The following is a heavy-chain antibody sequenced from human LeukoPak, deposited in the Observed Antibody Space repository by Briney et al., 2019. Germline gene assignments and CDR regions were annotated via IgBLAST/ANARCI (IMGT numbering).Heavy chain of an antibody. CDR3: ARDVNFGSSWYDDH. J-gene: IGHJ4*02. Sequence: ASVKVSCKASGYTFDSYAISWVRQAPGQGLEWMGWISAYNGNTKYAQKFQGRVTLTTDTSTTTAYMELRRLRSDDTALYYCARDVNFGSSWYDDHWGQGTLVTVSS. D-gene: IGHD6-13*01. CDR2: ISAYNGNT. V-gene: IGHV1-18*01. CDR1: GYTFDSYA.